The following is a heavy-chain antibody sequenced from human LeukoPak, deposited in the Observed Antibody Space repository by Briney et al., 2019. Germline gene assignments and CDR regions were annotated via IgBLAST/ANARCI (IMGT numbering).Heavy chain of an antibody. Sequence: PSETLSLTCAVYGGSFSAYYWSWIRQPPGKGLEWIGEINHSGSTNYNPSLKSRVTISVDTSKNQFSLKLSSVTAADTAVYYCARGSLRARAFDIWGQGTMVTVPS. CDR3: ARGSLRARAFDI. J-gene: IGHJ3*02. V-gene: IGHV4-34*01. D-gene: IGHD6-6*01. CDR2: INHSGST. CDR1: GGSFSAYY.